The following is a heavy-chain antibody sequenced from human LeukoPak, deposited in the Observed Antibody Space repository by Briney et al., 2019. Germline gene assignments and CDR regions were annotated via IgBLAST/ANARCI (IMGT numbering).Heavy chain of an antibody. D-gene: IGHD2-21*01. CDR3: AKRGCVIRVFQGGFHRAGSYFAS. V-gene: IGHV3-23*01. CDR2: ISGSGGGT. CDR1: GITLSNYG. Sequence: PGGSLRLSCAVSGITLSNYGMSWVRQAPGKGLEWVAGISGSGGGTNYADSVKGRCTISRGNSKNTLFLAITRLRADATGVYFCAKRGCVIRVFQGGFHRAGSYFASWGQGALVNVSS. J-gene: IGHJ4*02.